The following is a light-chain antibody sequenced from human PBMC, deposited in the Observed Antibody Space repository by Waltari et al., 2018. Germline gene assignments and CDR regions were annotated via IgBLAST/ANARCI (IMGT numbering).Light chain of an antibody. V-gene: IGKV1-5*03. CDR2: NAS. J-gene: IGKJ2*01. CDR1: QSTSSW. CDR3: QQYEGYST. Sequence: LLTPSPSTLSASVGHTVTITCRASQSTSSWLAWHQQKPGKAPKLLIYNASSLQSGVPSRFSGSGSGTEFTLTISSLQPDDFATYYCQQYEGYSTFGQGTKLEIK.